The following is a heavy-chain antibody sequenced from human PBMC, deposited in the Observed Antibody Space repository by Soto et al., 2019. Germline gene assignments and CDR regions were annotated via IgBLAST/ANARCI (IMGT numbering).Heavy chain of an antibody. CDR1: GDSITNSHW. CDR3: EKDPPMDT. Sequence: QVRLQESGPGLVEPSGTLSLTCTVSGDSITNSHWWSWVRQPPGKGLEWIGEVFHSGSTRYNPSLQGRVTLSVDKSKTQFSLRLTSVTAADTAVYYCEKDPPMDTWGQGILVAVSS. J-gene: IGHJ5*02. CDR2: VFHSGST. V-gene: IGHV4-4*02.